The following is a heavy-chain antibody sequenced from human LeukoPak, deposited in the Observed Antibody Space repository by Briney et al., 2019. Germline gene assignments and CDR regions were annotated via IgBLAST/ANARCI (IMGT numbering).Heavy chain of an antibody. CDR2: INPNSGGT. Sequence: GASVKVSCRSSGYTFTAYYMHWVRQAPGEGLEWMGWINPNSGGTNYAQKLQGRVTMTGDTSISTVYMELRRLTSDDTAVYFCARAPRYCTDGVCTQDYYYYYMDIWGKGTTVTVSS. CDR3: ARAPRYCTDGVCTQDYYYYYMDI. D-gene: IGHD2-8*01. CDR1: GYTFTAYY. J-gene: IGHJ6*03. V-gene: IGHV1-2*02.